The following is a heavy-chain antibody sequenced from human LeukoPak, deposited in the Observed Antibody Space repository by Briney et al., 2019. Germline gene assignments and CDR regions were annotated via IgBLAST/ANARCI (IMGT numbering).Heavy chain of an antibody. D-gene: IGHD2-2*02. CDR3: ARTPGYCSGTSCYIGY. V-gene: IGHV4-30-4*01. J-gene: IGHJ4*02. CDR1: GGSISSGDSS. Sequence: SETLSLTCTVSGGSISSGDSSWSWIRQPPGKGLEWIGFLYSSGDTYYNPSLKSRVTISVDTSKNQFSLRLSSVTAADTAVYYCARTPGYCSGTSCYIGYWGQGTLVTVSS. CDR2: LYSSGDT.